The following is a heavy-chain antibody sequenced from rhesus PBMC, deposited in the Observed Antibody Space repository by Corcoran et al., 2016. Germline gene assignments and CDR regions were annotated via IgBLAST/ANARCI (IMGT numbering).Heavy chain of an antibody. CDR1: GGSISGNY. J-gene: IGHJ6*01. Sequence: QLQLQESGPGLMKPSETLSLTCAVSGGSISGNYGSWIRQPPGKVLEWIGRISGSGGSTDHNPSLKSRVTISTDTSKNQFSLKLSSVTAADTAVYYCARGTGLYGLDSWGQGVVVTVSS. CDR3: ARGTGLYGLDS. D-gene: IGHD2-15*01. V-gene: IGHV4-173*01. CDR2: ISGSGGST.